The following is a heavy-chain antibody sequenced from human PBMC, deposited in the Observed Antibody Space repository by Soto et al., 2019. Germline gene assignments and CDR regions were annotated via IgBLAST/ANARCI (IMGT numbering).Heavy chain of an antibody. D-gene: IGHD3-3*01. CDR2: INPNSGGT. CDR3: ARGGLLRFLEWLLVGWFDP. V-gene: IGHV1-2*02. CDR1: GYTFTGYY. Sequence: RASVKVSCKASGYTFTGYYMHWVRQAPGQGLEWMGWINPNSGGTNYAQKFQGRVTMTRDTSISTAYMELSRLRSDDTAVYYCARGGLLRFLEWLLVGWFDPWGQGTLVTVSS. J-gene: IGHJ5*02.